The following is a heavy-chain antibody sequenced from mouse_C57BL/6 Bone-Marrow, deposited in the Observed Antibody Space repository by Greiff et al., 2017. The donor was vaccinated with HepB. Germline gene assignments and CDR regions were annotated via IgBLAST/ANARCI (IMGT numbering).Heavy chain of an antibody. D-gene: IGHD2-4*01. V-gene: IGHV3-6*01. J-gene: IGHJ2*01. CDR1: GYSITSGYY. Sequence: EVKLVESGPGLVKPSQSLSLTCSVTGYSITSGYYWNWIRQFPGNKLEWMGYISYDGSNNYNPSLKNRISITRDTSKNQFFLKLNSVTTEDTATYYCARDDYYDYGSYFDYWGQGTTLTVSS. CDR2: ISYDGSN. CDR3: ARDDYYDYGSYFDY.